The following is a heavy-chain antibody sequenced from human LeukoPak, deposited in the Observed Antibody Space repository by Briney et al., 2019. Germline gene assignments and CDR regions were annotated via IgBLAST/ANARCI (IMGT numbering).Heavy chain of an antibody. CDR1: GFTFSNAW. J-gene: IGHJ4*02. Sequence: GGSLRLSCAASGFTFSNAWMSWVRQAPGKGLEWVGRIKSKTDGGTTDYAAPVKGRFTISRDNAKNSLYLQMNSLRAEDTAVYYCARYRVAAAGIGYFDYWGQGTLVTVSS. CDR3: ARYRVAAAGIGYFDY. CDR2: IKSKTDGGTT. V-gene: IGHV3-15*01. D-gene: IGHD6-13*01.